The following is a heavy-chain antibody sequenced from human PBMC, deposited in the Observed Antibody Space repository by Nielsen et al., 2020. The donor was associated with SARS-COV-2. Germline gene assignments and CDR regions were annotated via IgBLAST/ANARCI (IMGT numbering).Heavy chain of an antibody. J-gene: IGHJ5*02. V-gene: IGHV3-30-3*01. Sequence: GESLKISCAASGFTFSSYAMHWVRQAPGKGLEWVAVISYDGSNKYYADSVKGRFTISRDNSKNTLYLQMNSLRAEDTAVYYCTTVRHSVAGRRSHRSFDPWGQGTLVTVSS. CDR1: GFTFSSYA. D-gene: IGHD6-19*01. CDR2: ISYDGSNK. CDR3: TTVRHSVAGRRSHRSFDP.